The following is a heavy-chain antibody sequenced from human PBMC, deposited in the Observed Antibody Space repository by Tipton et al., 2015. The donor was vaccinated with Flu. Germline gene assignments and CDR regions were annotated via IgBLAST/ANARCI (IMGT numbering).Heavy chain of an antibody. D-gene: IGHD3-22*01. V-gene: IGHV3-48*03. CDR3: VRDGFRYDSSGYYIHLYFDY. CDR2: ITSSGSAK. CDR1: GFTFSNYE. J-gene: IGHJ4*02. Sequence: SLRLSCAASGFTFSNYEMNWVRLSPGKGLEWVSYITSSGSAKHYADFVKGRFTISRDNAKNSLYLQMNDLRAEDTAVYYCVRDGFRYDSSGYYIHLYFDYWGQGTLVSVSS.